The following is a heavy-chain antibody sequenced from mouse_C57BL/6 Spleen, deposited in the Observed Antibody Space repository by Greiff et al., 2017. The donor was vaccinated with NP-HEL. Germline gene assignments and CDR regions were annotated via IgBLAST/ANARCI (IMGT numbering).Heavy chain of an antibody. CDR3: ARKSLTGNWYFDV. J-gene: IGHJ1*03. CDR2: IYPGDGDT. Sequence: VKLMESGAELVKPGASVKISCKASGYAFSSYWMNWVKQRPGKGLEWIGQIYPGDGDTNYNGKFKGKATLTADKSSSTAYMQLSSLTSEDSAVYCCARKSLTGNWYFDVWGTGTTVTVSS. D-gene: IGHD4-1*01. CDR1: GYAFSSYW. V-gene: IGHV1-80*01.